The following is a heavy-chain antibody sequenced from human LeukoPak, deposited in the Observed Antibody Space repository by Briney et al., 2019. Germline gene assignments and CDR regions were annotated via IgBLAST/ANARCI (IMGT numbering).Heavy chain of an antibody. CDR3: ARALYDSSGYYSYYFDY. J-gene: IGHJ4*02. CDR1: GGSISSDY. CDR2: IYYSGST. V-gene: IGHV4-59*01. Sequence: PSETLSLTCTVSGGSISSDYSRWIRQPPGKGLEWIGYIYYSGSTNYNPSLKSRVTISVDTSKNQFSLKLSSVTAADTAVYYCARALYDSSGYYSYYFDYWGQGTLVTVSS. D-gene: IGHD3-22*01.